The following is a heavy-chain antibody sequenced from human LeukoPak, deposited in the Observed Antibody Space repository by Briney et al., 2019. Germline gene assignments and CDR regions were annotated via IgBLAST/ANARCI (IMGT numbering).Heavy chain of an antibody. Sequence: SETLSLTCTVSGGSISSSSYYWGWIRQPPGKGLEWIGSIYYSGSTYYNPSLKSRVTISVDTSKNQFSLKLSSVTAADTAVYYCARLLYSSSWPNYFDYWGQGTLVTVSS. J-gene: IGHJ4*02. CDR1: GGSISSSSYY. D-gene: IGHD6-13*01. V-gene: IGHV4-39*07. CDR3: ARLLYSSSWPNYFDY. CDR2: IYYSGST.